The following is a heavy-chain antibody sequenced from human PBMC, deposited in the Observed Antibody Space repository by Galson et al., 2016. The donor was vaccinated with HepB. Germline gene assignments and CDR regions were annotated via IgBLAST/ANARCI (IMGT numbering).Heavy chain of an antibody. CDR2: ISYDSSNK. CDR3: ARDSITVEMATIIELDYYYGMDV. D-gene: IGHD5-24*01. CDR1: GFTFSSYS. J-gene: IGHJ6*02. V-gene: IGHV3-30-3*01. Sequence: SLRLSCAASGFTFSSYSMNWVRQGPGKGLEWVAMISYDSSNKYYADSVKGRFTISRDNSKNTLYLQMNSLRTEDTAVYYCARDSITVEMATIIELDYYYGMDVWGQGTTVTVSS.